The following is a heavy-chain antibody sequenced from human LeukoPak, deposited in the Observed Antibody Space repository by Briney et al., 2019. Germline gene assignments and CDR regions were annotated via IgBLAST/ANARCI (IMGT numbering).Heavy chain of an antibody. J-gene: IGHJ4*02. Sequence: PSETLSLTCTVSGGSIGRDGYYWGWIRQSAEKGLEYIGRIFSDTEYTSYNPSLSGRVTISQDLSKNQFSLRLTSVTAADTAVYYCARHLFGSGYYPDYWGQGTLVTVSS. CDR1: GGSIGRDGYY. D-gene: IGHD3-22*01. CDR3: ARHLFGSGYYPDY. V-gene: IGHV4-39*01. CDR2: IFSDTEYT.